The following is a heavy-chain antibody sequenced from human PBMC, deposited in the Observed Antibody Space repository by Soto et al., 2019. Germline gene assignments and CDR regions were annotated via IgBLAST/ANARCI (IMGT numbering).Heavy chain of an antibody. J-gene: IGHJ4*02. V-gene: IGHV4-31*03. D-gene: IGHD5-12*01. CDR2: IYYSGST. CDR3: ARFIVATIIGAFDY. CDR1: GGSISSGGYY. Sequence: PSETLSLTCTVSGGSISSGGYYWSWIRQHPGKGLEWIGYIYYSGSTYYNPSLKSRVTISVDTSKNQFSLKLSSVTAADTAVYYCARFIVATIIGAFDYWGQGTLVTVSS.